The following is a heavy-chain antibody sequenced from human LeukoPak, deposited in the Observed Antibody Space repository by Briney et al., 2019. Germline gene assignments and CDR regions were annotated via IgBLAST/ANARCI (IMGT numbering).Heavy chain of an antibody. CDR3: ARGGYASHFDY. J-gene: IGHJ4*02. V-gene: IGHV4-59*01. CDR2: IYLTGRT. CDR1: GGSISTYY. Sequence: SETLSLTCAASGGSISTYYWSWIRLPPGKGLDWIAYIYLTGRTQYNPSLKNRVTISVDTSKNQLSLMRISGTYETTAVSYFARGGYASHFDYGGQRTLVTLSS. D-gene: IGHD5-18*01.